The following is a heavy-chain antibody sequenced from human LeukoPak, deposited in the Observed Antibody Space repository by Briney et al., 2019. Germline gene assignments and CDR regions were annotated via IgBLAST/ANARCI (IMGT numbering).Heavy chain of an antibody. J-gene: IGHJ4*02. CDR3: ARENTGSYREFDY. Sequence: PSETLSLTCTVSGGSISSYYWSWIRQPAGKGLERIGRIYSGGSTNYNPSLKSRVTMSVDSSNNQFSLKLSSVTAADTAVFYCARENTGSYREFDYWGQGTLVTVSS. V-gene: IGHV4-4*07. CDR1: GGSISSYY. D-gene: IGHD1-26*01. CDR2: IYSGGST.